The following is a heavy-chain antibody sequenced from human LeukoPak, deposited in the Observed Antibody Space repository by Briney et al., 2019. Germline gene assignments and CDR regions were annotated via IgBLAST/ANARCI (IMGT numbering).Heavy chain of an antibody. D-gene: IGHD2-21*02. J-gene: IGHJ1*01. CDR3: ARGTIPYCGGDCYSEYFQH. V-gene: IGHV1-2*02. Sequence: GASVKVSCKASGYTFTGYYMHWVRQAPGQGLEWMGWINPNSGGTNYAQKFQGRVTMTRDTSISTAYMELSRLRSDDTAVYYCARGTIPYCGGDCYSEYFQHWGQGTLVTVSS. CDR2: INPNSGGT. CDR1: GYTFTGYY.